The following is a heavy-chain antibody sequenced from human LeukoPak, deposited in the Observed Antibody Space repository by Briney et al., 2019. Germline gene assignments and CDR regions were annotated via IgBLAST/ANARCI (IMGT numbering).Heavy chain of an antibody. CDR1: GFTFSSYA. CDR2: ISGSGGST. V-gene: IGHV3-23*01. CDR3: AREERESGGWDV. J-gene: IGHJ6*02. Sequence: GGSLRLSCAASGFTFSSYAMSWVRQAPGKGLEWVSAISGSGGSTYYADSVKGRFTISRDNAKNSLYLQMNSLRVEDTAVYYCAREERESGGWDVWGQGTTVTVSS. D-gene: IGHD1-1*01.